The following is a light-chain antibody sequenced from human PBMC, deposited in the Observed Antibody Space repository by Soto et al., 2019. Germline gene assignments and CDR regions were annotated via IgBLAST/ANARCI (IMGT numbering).Light chain of an antibody. J-gene: IGKJ4*01. CDR1: QGIRND. V-gene: IGKV1-17*01. CDR3: LQHNTYPLT. Sequence: DIQMTQSPSSLSASVGDRVTITCRASQGIRNDLGWYQQKPGKAPKRLIYTTSTLESGVPSRFSGSGSGLEFTITISSLQPEDCETYYCLQHNTYPLTFGGGTKVEIK. CDR2: TTS.